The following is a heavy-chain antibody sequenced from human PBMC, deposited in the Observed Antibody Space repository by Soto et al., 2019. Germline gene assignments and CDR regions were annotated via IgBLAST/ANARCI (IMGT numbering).Heavy chain of an antibody. CDR2: IFYTGST. J-gene: IGHJ4*02. Sequence: SETLSLTCTVSDGSISSYYWGWIRQPPGKGLEWIGYIFYTGSTNYNPSLKSRVTISVDTSKNQFSLKLSSVTAADTAVYYCARHYPIGNHRNYFAYWGQGTLVPVSS. V-gene: IGHV4-59*08. CDR3: ARHYPIGNHRNYFAY. CDR1: DGSISSYY.